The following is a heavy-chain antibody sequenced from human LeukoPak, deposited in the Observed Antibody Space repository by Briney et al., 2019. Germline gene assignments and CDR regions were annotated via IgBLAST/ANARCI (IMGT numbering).Heavy chain of an antibody. CDR3: EATYYYDSSGYYYRPYYYYCMDV. Sequence: PSETLSLTCTVSGGSISSSSYYWGWIRQPPGKGLEWIGSIYYSGSTYYNPSLKSRVTISVDTSKNQFSLKLSSVTAADTAVYYCEATYYYDSSGYYYRPYYYYCMDVWGKGTTVTVSS. V-gene: IGHV4-39*01. D-gene: IGHD3-22*01. J-gene: IGHJ6*03. CDR1: GGSISSSSYY. CDR2: IYYSGST.